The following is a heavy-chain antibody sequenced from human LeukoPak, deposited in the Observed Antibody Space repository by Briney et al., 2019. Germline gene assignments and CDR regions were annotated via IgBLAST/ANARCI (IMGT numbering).Heavy chain of an antibody. CDR1: GYTFTSYD. J-gene: IGHJ3*02. Sequence: ASVKVSCKASGYTFTSYDINWVRQATGQGIEWMGWMNPNSGNTGYAQKFQGRVTITRNTSISTAYMELSSLRSEDTAVYYCAGGELELGAFDIWGQGTMVTVSS. CDR3: AGGELELGAFDI. V-gene: IGHV1-8*03. CDR2: MNPNSGNT. D-gene: IGHD1-7*01.